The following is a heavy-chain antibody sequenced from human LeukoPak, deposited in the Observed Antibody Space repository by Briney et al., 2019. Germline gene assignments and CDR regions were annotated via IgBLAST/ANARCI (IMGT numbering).Heavy chain of an antibody. V-gene: IGHV4-59*01. D-gene: IGHD6-13*01. CDR1: GGSISSYY. CDR2: IYYSGST. CDR3: ARVDSSWYSSDY. Sequence: SETLSLTCTVSGGSISSYYWSWIRQPPGKGLEWIGYIYYSGSTNYNPSLKSRVTISVDTSKNQFSLRLSSVTAADTAVYYCARVDSSWYSSDYWGQGTLVTVSS. J-gene: IGHJ4*02.